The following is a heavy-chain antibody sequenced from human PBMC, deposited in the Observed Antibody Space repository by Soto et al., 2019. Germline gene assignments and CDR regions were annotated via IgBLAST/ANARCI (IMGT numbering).Heavy chain of an antibody. CDR2: IIPIFGTA. J-gene: IGHJ4*02. V-gene: IGHV1-69*06. D-gene: IGHD5-12*01. Sequence: VASVKVSCKASGGTFSSYAISWVRQAPGQGLEWMGGIIPIFGTANYAQKFQGRVTITADKSTSTAYMELSSLRSEDTAVYYCARATMATILPSAYYFDYWGQGTLVTVSS. CDR3: ARATMATILPSAYYFDY. CDR1: GGTFSSYA.